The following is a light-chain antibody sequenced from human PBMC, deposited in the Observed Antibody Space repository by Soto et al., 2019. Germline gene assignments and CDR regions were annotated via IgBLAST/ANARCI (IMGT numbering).Light chain of an antibody. Sequence: QSALTQSASVSGSPGQSITISCTGTSSDIGAYDYVSWYQQHPGKAPKLMIYEVFRRPSGISDRFSGSKSGNTASLTISGLQAEDEADYYCCSYTTTSTFVFGGGTKVTVL. CDR3: CSYTTTSTFV. CDR2: EVF. J-gene: IGLJ2*01. CDR1: SSDIGAYDY. V-gene: IGLV2-14*03.